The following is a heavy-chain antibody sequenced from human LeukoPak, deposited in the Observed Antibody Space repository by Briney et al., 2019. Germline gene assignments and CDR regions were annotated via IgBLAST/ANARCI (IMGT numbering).Heavy chain of an antibody. J-gene: IGHJ4*02. CDR1: GGTFSSYA. CDR3: ARRSEQTPYFEY. CDR2: IIPILGIA. V-gene: IGHV1-69*04. D-gene: IGHD2-15*01. Sequence: ASVKVSCKASGGTFSSYAISWVRQAPGQGLEWMGRIIPILGIANYAQKFQGRVTITADKSTSTAYMELSSLRSEDTAVYYCARRSEQTPYFEYWGQGTLVTVSS.